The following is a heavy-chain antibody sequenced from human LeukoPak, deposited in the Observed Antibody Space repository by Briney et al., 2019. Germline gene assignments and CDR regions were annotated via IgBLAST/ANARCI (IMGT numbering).Heavy chain of an antibody. CDR2: ISSSAGSI. D-gene: IGHD2-15*01. Sequence: PGGSLRLSCAASGFSFSGYDLSWVRQAPGKGLEWVSSISSSAGSIYYADSDSVKGRFTISRDNSKNTQSLQMNSLRTEDTAVYYCLGYCSGGNCYSGGYWGQGTLVTVSS. J-gene: IGHJ4*02. CDR3: LGYCSGGNCYSGGY. V-gene: IGHV3-23*01. CDR1: GFSFSGYD.